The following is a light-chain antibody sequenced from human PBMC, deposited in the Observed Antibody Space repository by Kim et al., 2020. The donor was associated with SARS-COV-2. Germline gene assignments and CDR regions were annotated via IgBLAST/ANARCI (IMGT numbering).Light chain of an antibody. CDR3: QAWDSSTAV. J-gene: IGLJ3*02. V-gene: IGLV3-1*01. Sequence: SVSPGQTPSITCSGSKLGDKYAYWYQKKPGQSPVLVIYQHPKRPSGISQRFSGSSSGNTATLTISRAQTMDEADYYCQAWDSSTAVFGGGTQLTVL. CDR2: QHP. CDR1: KLGDKY.